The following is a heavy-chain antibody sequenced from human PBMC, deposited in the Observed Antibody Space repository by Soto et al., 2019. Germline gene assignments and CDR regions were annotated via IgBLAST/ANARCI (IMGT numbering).Heavy chain of an antibody. CDR1: GGSISSSSYY. V-gene: IGHV4-39*01. J-gene: IGHJ4*02. D-gene: IGHD3-16*01. CDR3: ARRKGGPDY. Sequence: SETLSLTCTVSGGSISSSSYYWGWIRQPPGKGLEWIGSIYYSGSTYYNPSLKSRVTISVDTSKNQFSLKLSSVTAADTAVYYCARRKGGPDYWGQGTLVTVSS. CDR2: IYYSGST.